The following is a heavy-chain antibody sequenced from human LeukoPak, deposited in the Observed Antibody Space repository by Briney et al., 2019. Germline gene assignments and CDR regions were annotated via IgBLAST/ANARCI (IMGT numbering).Heavy chain of an antibody. CDR1: GYTFTSYG. V-gene: IGHV1-18*01. Sequence: ASVKVSCKASGYTFTSYGISWVRQAPGQGLEGMGWISAYNGNTNYAQKLQGRVTMTTDTSTSTAYMELRSLRSDDTAVYYCARDRPLGGLKWELPLGFPLDYWGQGTLVTVSS. J-gene: IGHJ4*02. CDR2: ISAYNGNT. CDR3: ARDRPLGGLKWELPLGFPLDY. D-gene: IGHD1-26*01.